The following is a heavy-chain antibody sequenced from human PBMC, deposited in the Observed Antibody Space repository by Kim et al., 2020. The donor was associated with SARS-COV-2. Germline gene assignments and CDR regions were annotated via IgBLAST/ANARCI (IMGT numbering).Heavy chain of an antibody. CDR3: AKETGLQRSLRCFDY. Sequence: SVKGRFTISRDNAKNSLYLQMNSLRAEDTAWYYCAKETGLQRSLRCFDYWGQGTLVTVSS. V-gene: IGHV3-9*01. J-gene: IGHJ4*02. D-gene: IGHD4-4*01.